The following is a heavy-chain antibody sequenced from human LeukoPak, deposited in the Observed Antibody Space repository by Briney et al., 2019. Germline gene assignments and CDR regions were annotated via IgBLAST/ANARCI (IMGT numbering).Heavy chain of an antibody. J-gene: IGHJ5*02. CDR2: INPNSGGT. V-gene: IGHV1-2*02. CDR3: ARDPIVVVPAAIPFDP. D-gene: IGHD2-2*01. Sequence: ASVKVSCKASGYTFTGYYMHWVRQAPGQGLEWMGWINPNSGGTNYAQKFQGRVTMTRDTSISTAYRELSRLGSDDTAVYYWARDPIVVVPAAIPFDPWGQGTLVTVSS. CDR1: GYTFTGYY.